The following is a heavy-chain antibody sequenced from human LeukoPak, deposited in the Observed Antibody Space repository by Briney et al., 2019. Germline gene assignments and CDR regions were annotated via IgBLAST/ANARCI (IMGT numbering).Heavy chain of an antibody. Sequence: SETLCLTCAIYGGSFSHYYWGWNRQPPGKGLEWVGEIHPSGSTSFNPSLESRVSISKDTSKNQFSLKLTSVTAADTAVYYCSRGSDESKTGDYWGQGTLVTVSS. CDR1: GGSFSHYY. CDR2: IHPSGST. V-gene: IGHV4-34*01. D-gene: IGHD6-25*01. CDR3: SRGSDESKTGDY. J-gene: IGHJ4*02.